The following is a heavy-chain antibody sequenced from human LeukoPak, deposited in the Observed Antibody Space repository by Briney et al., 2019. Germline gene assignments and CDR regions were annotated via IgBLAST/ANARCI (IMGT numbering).Heavy chain of an antibody. CDR2: ISSSSSYT. CDR1: GFTFSDYY. V-gene: IGHV3-11*06. J-gene: IGHJ4*02. CDR3: ARLSRAQLPSFDY. Sequence: GGSLRLSCAASGFTFSDYYMSWIRQAPGKGLEWVSYISSSSSYTNYADSVKGRFTISRDNAKNSLHLQMNSQRAEDTAVYYCARLSRAQLPSFDYWGQGTLVTVSS. D-gene: IGHD2-2*01.